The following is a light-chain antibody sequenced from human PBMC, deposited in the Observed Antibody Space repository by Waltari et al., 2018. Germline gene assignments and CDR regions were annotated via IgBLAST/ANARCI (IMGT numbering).Light chain of an antibody. CDR2: NNN. J-gene: IGLJ1*01. CDR3: AAWDDSLPGLFV. CDR1: SANFGSNT. Sequence: QSVVTQPPSASGTPGQRVTISCPGSSANFGSNTVNWYQQLPGTTPKPLIYNNNKRPSGVPDRFSGSKSGTSASLAISGLQSEDEADYYCAAWDDSLPGLFVFGSGTKVTVL. V-gene: IGLV1-44*01.